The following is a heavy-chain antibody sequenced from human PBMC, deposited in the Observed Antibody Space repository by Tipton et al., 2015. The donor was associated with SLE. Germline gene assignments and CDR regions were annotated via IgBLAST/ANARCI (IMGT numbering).Heavy chain of an antibody. CDR3: ARDGGITIFGVVIRGYFDY. J-gene: IGHJ4*02. CDR1: GFTFSSYE. D-gene: IGHD3-3*01. Sequence: SLRLSCAASGFTFSSYEMNWVRQAPGKGLEWVSYISSSGSTIYYADSVKGRFTISRDNAKNSLYLQMNSLRAEDTAVYYCARDGGITIFGVVIRGYFDYWGQGTLVPVSS. CDR2: ISSSGSTI. V-gene: IGHV3-48*03.